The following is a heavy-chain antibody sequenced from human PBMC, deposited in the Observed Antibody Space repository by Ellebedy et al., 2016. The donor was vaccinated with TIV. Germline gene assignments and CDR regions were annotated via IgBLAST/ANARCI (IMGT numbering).Heavy chain of an antibody. D-gene: IGHD5-24*01. CDR1: GDTFSNHA. CDR2: MDPRLGTV. Sequence: AASVKVSCKAPGDTFSNHAFNWVRQAPGQELEWMGRMDPRLGTVKYAQKFQGRFTITADKSTSTAYIELRSLRSDDTAVYYCARWDGYDEKFQGPFDRWGQGTLVTVSS. CDR3: ARWDGYDEKFQGPFDR. V-gene: IGHV1-69*04. J-gene: IGHJ4*02.